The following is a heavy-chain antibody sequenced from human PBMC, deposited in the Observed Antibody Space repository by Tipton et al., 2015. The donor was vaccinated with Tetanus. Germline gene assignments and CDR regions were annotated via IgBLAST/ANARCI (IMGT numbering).Heavy chain of an antibody. V-gene: IGHV1-2*04. CDR1: GYTFTGYY. CDR2: INPNSGGT. Sequence: QLVQSGAEVKKPGASVKVSCKASGYTFTGYYMHWVRQAPGQGLEWMGWINPNSGGTNYAQKFQGWVTMTRDKSISTAYMELSRLRSDDTAVYYCARGDGYNPLDYFDYWGQGTLVTVSS. J-gene: IGHJ4*02. D-gene: IGHD5-24*01. CDR3: ARGDGYNPLDYFDY.